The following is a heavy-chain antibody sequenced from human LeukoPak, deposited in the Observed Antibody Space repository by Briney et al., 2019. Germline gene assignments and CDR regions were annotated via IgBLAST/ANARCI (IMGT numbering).Heavy chain of an antibody. Sequence: PSETLSLTCTVSGVSISSYYWSWIRQPPGKGLEWIGYIYYSGSTNYNPSLTSRVTISVDTSKNQFSLKLSSVTAADTAVYYCAIHPPNWGSGTDYWGQGTLVTVSS. D-gene: IGHD7-27*01. CDR2: IYYSGST. CDR1: GVSISSYY. V-gene: IGHV4-59*01. J-gene: IGHJ4*02. CDR3: AIHPPNWGSGTDY.